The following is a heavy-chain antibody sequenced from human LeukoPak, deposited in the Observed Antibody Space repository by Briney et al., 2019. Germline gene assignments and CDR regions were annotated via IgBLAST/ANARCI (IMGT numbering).Heavy chain of an antibody. CDR1: GFTVSSNY. CDR3: AGGAIAAAGHYFDY. J-gene: IGHJ4*02. CDR2: IYSGGST. D-gene: IGHD6-13*01. V-gene: IGHV3-53*01. Sequence: PGGSLRLSCAASGFTVSSNYMSWVRQAPGKGLEWVSVIYSGGSTYYADSVKGRFTISRDNSKNTLYLQMNSLRAEDTAVYYCAGGAIAAAGHYFDYWGQGTLVTVSS.